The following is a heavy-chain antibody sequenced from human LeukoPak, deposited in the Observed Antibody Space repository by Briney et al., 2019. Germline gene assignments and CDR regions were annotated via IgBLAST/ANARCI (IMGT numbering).Heavy chain of an antibody. CDR3: AREQNGYDYRYFDY. J-gene: IGHJ4*02. CDR1: AASITSYY. Sequence: PSETLSLTCTVSAASITSYYWSWIRQPPGKGLEWIGYIYYTGNTNYNPSLKSRVTISVDTSKNQFSLKLSSVTAADTAVYYCAREQNGYDYRYFDYWGQGTLVTVSS. V-gene: IGHV4-59*01. D-gene: IGHD5-12*01. CDR2: IYYTGNT.